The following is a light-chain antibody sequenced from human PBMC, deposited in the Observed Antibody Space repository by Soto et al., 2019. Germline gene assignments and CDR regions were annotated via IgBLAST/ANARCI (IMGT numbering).Light chain of an antibody. CDR1: QGISGY. V-gene: IGKV1-9*01. J-gene: IGKJ4*01. CDR2: IAS. Sequence: IRLTQSPSSLSASVGDRVTITCRASQGISGYLAWYQQQPGKAPKLVIDIASTLHSGVPSRFSGSGSGTDFTLTISSLQPEDVATYYCQQLNSYPLTFGGGTKVEIK. CDR3: QQLNSYPLT.